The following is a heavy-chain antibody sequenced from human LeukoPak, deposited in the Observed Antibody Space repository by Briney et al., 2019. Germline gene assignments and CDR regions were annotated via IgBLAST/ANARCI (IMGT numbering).Heavy chain of an antibody. Sequence: ASVKVSCKASGYTFTGYYMHWVRQAPGQGLEWMGGINPNSGGTNYGQKFQGRVTMTRDTSISTAYMELSRLRSDDTAVYYCAREAAQLVKPDYYYYGMDVWGQGTTVTVSS. V-gene: IGHV1-2*02. CDR3: AREAAQLVKPDYYYYGMDV. J-gene: IGHJ6*02. CDR2: INPNSGGT. CDR1: GYTFTGYY. D-gene: IGHD6-13*01.